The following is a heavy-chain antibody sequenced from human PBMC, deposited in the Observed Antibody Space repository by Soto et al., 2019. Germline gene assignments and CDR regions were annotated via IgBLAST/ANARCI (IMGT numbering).Heavy chain of an antibody. CDR2: IYYSGST. V-gene: IGHV4-30-4*01. CDR1: GGSISSGDYY. J-gene: IGHJ4*02. CDR3: ARNYYYDSSGSLHFDY. D-gene: IGHD3-22*01. Sequence: PSETLSLTCTVSGGSISSGDYYRSWIRQPPGKGLEWIGYIYYSGSTYYNPSLKSRVTISVDTSKNQFSLKLSSVTAADTAVYYCARNYYYDSSGSLHFDYWGQGTLVTVSS.